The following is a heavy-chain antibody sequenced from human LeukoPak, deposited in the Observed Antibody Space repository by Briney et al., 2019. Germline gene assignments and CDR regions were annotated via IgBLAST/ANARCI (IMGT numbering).Heavy chain of an antibody. CDR3: ARLYGSYSGNSLFQH. CDR1: GGSISSYY. J-gene: IGHJ1*01. CDR2: IYYSGST. Sequence: SETLSLTCTVSGGSISSYYWSWIRQPPGKGLEWIGYIYYSGSTNYNPSLKSRVTISVDTSKNQFSLKLSSVTAADTAVYYCARLYGSYSGNSLFQHWGQGTLVTVSS. V-gene: IGHV4-59*08. D-gene: IGHD4-23*01.